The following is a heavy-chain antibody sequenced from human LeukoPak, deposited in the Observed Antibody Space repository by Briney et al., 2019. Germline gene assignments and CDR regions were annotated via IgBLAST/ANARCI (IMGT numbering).Heavy chain of an antibody. CDR2: ISAYNGNT. CDR1: GYTFTSYY. V-gene: IGHV1-18*04. CDR3: ARAVAWFGESRTSYYYYYMDV. J-gene: IGHJ6*03. Sequence: ASVKVSCKTSGYTFTSYYMHWVRQAPGQGLEWMGWISAYNGNTNYAQKLQGRVTMTTDTSTSTAYMELRSLRSDDTAVYYCARAVAWFGESRTSYYYYYMDVWGKGTTVTISS. D-gene: IGHD3-10*01.